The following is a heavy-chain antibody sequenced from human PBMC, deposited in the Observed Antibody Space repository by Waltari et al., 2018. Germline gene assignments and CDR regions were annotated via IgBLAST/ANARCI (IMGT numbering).Heavy chain of an antibody. D-gene: IGHD5-18*01. CDR1: GFTFSSYS. V-gene: IGHV3-48*01. J-gene: IGHJ4*02. CDR3: ARLSGDGYGGENY. CDR2: ISSSSSIK. Sequence: EVQLVESGGGLVQPGGSLRLSCVASGFTFSSYSMNWVRQAPGKGLEWLSYISSSSSIKNYADSVKGRFTISRDNAKNSLNLQMNSLRAEDTAVYYWARLSGDGYGGENYWGQGTLVTVSS.